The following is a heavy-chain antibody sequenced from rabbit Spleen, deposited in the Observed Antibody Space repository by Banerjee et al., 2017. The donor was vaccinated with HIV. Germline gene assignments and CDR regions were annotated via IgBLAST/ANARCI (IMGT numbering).Heavy chain of an antibody. V-gene: IGHV1S45*01. CDR3: ARNYVNAFDP. Sequence: QEQLVESGGDLVKPGASLTLTCIASGVSFSGNSYMCWVRQAPGKGLEWIVCIDTGSSGFTYFASWAKGRFTISKTSSTTVTLQMTSLTAADTATYFCARNYVNAFDPWGPGTLVTVS. D-gene: IGHD1-1*01. J-gene: IGHJ2*01. CDR2: IDTGSSGFT. CDR1: GVSFSGNSY.